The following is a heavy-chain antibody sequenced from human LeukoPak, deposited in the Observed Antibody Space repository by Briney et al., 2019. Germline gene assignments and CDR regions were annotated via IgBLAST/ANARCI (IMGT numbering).Heavy chain of an antibody. CDR1: GFTFSSYA. J-gene: IGHJ3*02. CDR2: ISYDGSNK. CDR3: ARDAAFDI. Sequence: PGGSLRLSCAASGFTFSSYAMHWVRQAPGKGLEWVAVISYDGSNKYYADSVKGRFAISRDNSKNTLYLQMYSLRAEDTAVYYCARDAAFDIWGQGTMVTVSS. V-gene: IGHV3-30*01.